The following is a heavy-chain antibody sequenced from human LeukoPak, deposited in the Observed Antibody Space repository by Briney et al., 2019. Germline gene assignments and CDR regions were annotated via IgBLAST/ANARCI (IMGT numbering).Heavy chain of an antibody. J-gene: IGHJ4*02. CDR1: GGSISSGGYY. D-gene: IGHD3-10*01. CDR3: ARDEYGSGSSQ. Sequence: SQTLSLTCTVSGGSISSGGYYWSWIRQHPGKGLEWIGYIYYSGSTYYNPSLKSRVTISVDTSKNQFSLKLSSVTAADTAVYYCARDEYGSGSSQWGQGTWSPSPQ. CDR2: IYYSGST. V-gene: IGHV4-31*03.